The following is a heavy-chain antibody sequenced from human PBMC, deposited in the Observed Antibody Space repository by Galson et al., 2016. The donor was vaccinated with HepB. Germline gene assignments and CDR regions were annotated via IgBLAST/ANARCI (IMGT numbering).Heavy chain of an antibody. CDR3: ARDLSGPDF. CDR1: GFTFRNHQ. V-gene: IGHV3-74*01. J-gene: IGHJ4*02. Sequence: SLSLSCAVSGFTFRNHQMHWVRQVSGKGLVWVSRIEGDGTRPIYADSVKGRFTISRDNAENTLYVQMNSLRAEDTAVYYCARDLSGPDFWGQGTLVTVSS. CDR2: IEGDGTRP.